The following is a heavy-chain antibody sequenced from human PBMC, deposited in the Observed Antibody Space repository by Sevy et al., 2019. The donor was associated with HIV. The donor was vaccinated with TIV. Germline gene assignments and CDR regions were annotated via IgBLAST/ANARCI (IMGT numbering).Heavy chain of an antibody. Sequence: TLSLTCTVSGGSISSSSYYWGWIRQPPGKGLDWIGSIHYSGSTNYNPSLKSRVTISVDTSKNQLFLGLSSVTAADTAVYYCARYIAAVGNNWFDPWGQGTLVTVSS. CDR2: IHYSGST. CDR3: ARYIAAVGNNWFDP. V-gene: IGHV4-39*01. CDR1: GGSISSSSYY. J-gene: IGHJ5*02. D-gene: IGHD6-13*01.